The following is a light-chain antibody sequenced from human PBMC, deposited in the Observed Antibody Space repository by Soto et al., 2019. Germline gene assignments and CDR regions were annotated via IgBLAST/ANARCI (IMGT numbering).Light chain of an antibody. CDR3: HQYGYSPPWT. V-gene: IGKV3-20*01. J-gene: IGKJ1*01. CDR2: GAS. Sequence: EIVLTQSPGTLSLSPGERATLSCRASQSIRSSSLAWYQQRPGQAPRLLIYGASSRATGIPDRFSGSGSGTDFTLTISRLEPEDFAVYYCHQYGYSPPWTFGQGTKVEIK. CDR1: QSIRSSS.